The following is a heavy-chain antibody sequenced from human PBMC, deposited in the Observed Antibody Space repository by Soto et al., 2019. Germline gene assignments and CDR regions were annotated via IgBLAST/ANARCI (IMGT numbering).Heavy chain of an antibody. Sequence: SETLSLTCAVHGGSFSGYYWSWIRQPPGKGLEWIGEINHSGSTNYNPSLKSRVTISVDTSKNQLSLKLSSVTAADTAVYYCASKVLWFDPWGQGTLVTV. D-gene: IGHD2-8*01. CDR1: GGSFSGYY. J-gene: IGHJ5*02. CDR2: INHSGST. V-gene: IGHV4-34*01. CDR3: ASKVLWFDP.